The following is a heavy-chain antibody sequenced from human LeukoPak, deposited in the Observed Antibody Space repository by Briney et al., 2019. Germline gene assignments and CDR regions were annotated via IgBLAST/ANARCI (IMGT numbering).Heavy chain of an antibody. CDR3: ARQVYASGSADAFDI. V-gene: IGHV4-39*01. D-gene: IGHD3-10*01. J-gene: IGHJ3*02. CDR1: GGSISSTSYY. Sequence: SETLSLSCTVSGGSISSTSYYWGWIRQPPGKGLEWIGSIYYSGSTYYNPSLKSRVTISVDTSKNQFSLKQTSVTAADTAVYYCARQVYASGSADAFDIWGQGTMLTVSS. CDR2: IYYSGST.